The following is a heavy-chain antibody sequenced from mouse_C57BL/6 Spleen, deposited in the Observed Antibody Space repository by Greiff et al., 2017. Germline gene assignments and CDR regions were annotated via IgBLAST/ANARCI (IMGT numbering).Heavy chain of an antibody. J-gene: IGHJ3*01. Sequence: VQLQQPGAELVMPGASVKLSCKASGYTFTSYWMHWVKQRPGQGLEWIGEIDPSDSYTNYNQKFKGKSTLTVDKSSSTAYMQLSSLTSEDSAVYYCARSELLAWFAYWGQGTLVTVSA. V-gene: IGHV1-69*01. CDR1: GYTFTSYW. CDR2: IDPSDSYT. CDR3: ARSELLAWFAY. D-gene: IGHD1-1*01.